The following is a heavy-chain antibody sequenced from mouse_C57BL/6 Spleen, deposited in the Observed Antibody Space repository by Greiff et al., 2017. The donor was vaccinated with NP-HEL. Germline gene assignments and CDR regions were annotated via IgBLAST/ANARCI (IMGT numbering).Heavy chain of an antibody. CDR2: ISSGSSTI. CDR1: GFTFSDYG. Sequence: EVKLMESGGGLVKPGGSLKLSCAASGFTFSDYGMHWVRQAPEKGLEWVAYISSGSSTIYYADTVKGRCTISRDNAKNTLFLQMTSVRSEDTAMYYCAREAVVEDYFDDWGQGTTLTVSS. CDR3: AREAVVEDYFDD. D-gene: IGHD1-1*01. J-gene: IGHJ2*01. V-gene: IGHV5-17*01.